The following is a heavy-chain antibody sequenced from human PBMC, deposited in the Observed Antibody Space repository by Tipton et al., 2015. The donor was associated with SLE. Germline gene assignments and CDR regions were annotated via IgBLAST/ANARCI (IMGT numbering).Heavy chain of an antibody. CDR3: ARDCLLGAYCSGDRYSGFDY. V-gene: IGHV3-30-3*01. J-gene: IGHJ4*02. D-gene: IGHD2-21*02. CDR1: GFTFSSYA. Sequence: SLRLSCAASGFTFSSYAMHWVRQAPGKGLEWVAVISYDGSNKYYADSVKGRFTISRDNSKNTLYLQMNSLRAEDTAVYYCARDCLLGAYCSGDRYSGFDYWGQGTLVTVSS. CDR2: ISYDGSNK.